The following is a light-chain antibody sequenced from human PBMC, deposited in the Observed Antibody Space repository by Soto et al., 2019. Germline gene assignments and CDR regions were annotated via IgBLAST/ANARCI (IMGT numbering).Light chain of an antibody. Sequence: QSALTQPASVSRSPGQSITISCTGTSSDIGAHTYVSWFQQHPGKVPKVIIYNVSTRPSGISDRFSGSKSGNTASLTISGLQADDEADYYCSSYAGGVVVFGGGTKLTVL. CDR2: NVS. CDR1: SSDIGAHTY. CDR3: SSYAGGVVV. J-gene: IGLJ2*01. V-gene: IGLV2-14*01.